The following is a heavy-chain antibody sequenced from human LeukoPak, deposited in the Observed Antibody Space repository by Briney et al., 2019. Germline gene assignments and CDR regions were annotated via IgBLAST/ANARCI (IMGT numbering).Heavy chain of an antibody. CDR2: INHTGSA. D-gene: IGHD3-10*01. CDR1: GGSFSGYY. Sequence: SETLSLTCAVYGGSFSGYYWSWIRQPPGKGLEWIGEINHTGSANYSPSLESRITISLDTSKNQFSLKVSSVTAADTAVYYCAKSNGYGLVDIWGQGTMVTVSS. J-gene: IGHJ3*02. CDR3: AKSNGYGLVDI. V-gene: IGHV4-34*01.